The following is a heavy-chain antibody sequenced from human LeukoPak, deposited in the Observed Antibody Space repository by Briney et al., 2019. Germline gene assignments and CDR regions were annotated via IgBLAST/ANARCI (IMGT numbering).Heavy chain of an antibody. CDR1: GGSISSSSYY. V-gene: IGHV4-39*01. D-gene: IGHD2-15*01. Sequence: SETLSLTCTVSGGSISSSSYYWGWIRQPPGKGLEWIGSIYYSGSTYYNPSLKSRVTISVDTSKNQFSLKLSSVTAADTAVYYCARLTENKYCSGGGCYPHFDYWGQGTLVTVSS. CDR3: ARLTENKYCSGGGCYPHFDY. J-gene: IGHJ4*02. CDR2: IYYSGST.